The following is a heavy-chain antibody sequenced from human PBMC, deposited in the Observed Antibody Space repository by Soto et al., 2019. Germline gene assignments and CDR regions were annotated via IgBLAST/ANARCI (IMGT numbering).Heavy chain of an antibody. CDR1: GYTFTSYG. J-gene: IGHJ4*02. CDR2: ISAYNGNT. V-gene: IGHV1-18*01. Sequence: ASVKVSCKASGYTFTSYGISWVRQAPGQGLEWMGWISAYNGNTNYAQKLQGRVTVTTDTSTSTAYMELRSLRSDDTAVYYCSYGIAVPYFDYWGQGTLVTVSS. CDR3: SYGIAVPYFDY. D-gene: IGHD6-19*01.